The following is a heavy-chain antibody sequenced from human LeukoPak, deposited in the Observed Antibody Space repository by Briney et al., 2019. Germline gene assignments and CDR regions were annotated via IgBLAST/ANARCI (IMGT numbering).Heavy chain of an antibody. CDR3: ARGGGYQLDWFDP. D-gene: IGHD2-2*01. CDR1: GGTFISYA. CDR2: IIPIFGTA. V-gene: IGHV1-69*05. Sequence: ASVKVSCKASGGTFISYAISWVRQAPGQGPEWMGGIIPIFGTANYAQKFQGRVTITTDESTSTAYMELSSLRSEDTAVYYCARGGGYQLDWFDPWGQGTLVTVSS. J-gene: IGHJ5*02.